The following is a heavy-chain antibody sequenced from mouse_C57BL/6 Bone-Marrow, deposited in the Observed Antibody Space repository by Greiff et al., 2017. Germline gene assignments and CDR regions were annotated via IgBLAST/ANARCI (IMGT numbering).Heavy chain of an antibody. V-gene: IGHV1-81*01. Sequence: QVQLQQSGAELARPGASVKLSCKASGYTFTSYGISWVKQRTGQGLEWIGEIYPRSGNTYYNEKFKGKATLTADKSSSTAYMELRSLTSEDSAGYFCARSRIYCDAMDYWGQGTSVTVSS. CDR2: IYPRSGNT. CDR1: GYTFTSYG. J-gene: IGHJ4*01. CDR3: ARSRIYCDAMDY. D-gene: IGHD2-1*01.